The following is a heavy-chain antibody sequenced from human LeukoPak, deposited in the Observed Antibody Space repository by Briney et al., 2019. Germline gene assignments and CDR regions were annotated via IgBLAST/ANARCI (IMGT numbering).Heavy chain of an antibody. J-gene: IGHJ4*02. Sequence: GGSLRLSCAASGFTVSNTYMSWVRQAPGKGLEWVSLIYSGGGTYSADSVKGRFTISRDNSKNTLYLQMNSLRAEDTAVYYCARGAGYNYPYYFDYWGQGTLVTVSS. CDR2: IYSGGGT. V-gene: IGHV3-53*01. D-gene: IGHD5-24*01. CDR3: ARGAGYNYPYYFDY. CDR1: GFTVSNTY.